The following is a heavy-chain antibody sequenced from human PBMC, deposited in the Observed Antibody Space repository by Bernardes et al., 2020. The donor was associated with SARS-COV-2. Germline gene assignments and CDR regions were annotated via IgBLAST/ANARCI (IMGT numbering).Heavy chain of an antibody. Sequence: GESLKISCKGSGYSFSSYWIGWVRQMPGKGLEWMGVIYPGDSDTRYSPSFQGQVTFSVDKSISTAYLQWTSLKASDTAMYYCARIGPGITAAGPEKGYYFDQWGQGTLVTVSS. CDR2: IYPGDSDT. D-gene: IGHD6-13*01. V-gene: IGHV5-51*01. J-gene: IGHJ4*02. CDR3: ARIGPGITAAGPEKGYYFDQ. CDR1: GYSFSSYW.